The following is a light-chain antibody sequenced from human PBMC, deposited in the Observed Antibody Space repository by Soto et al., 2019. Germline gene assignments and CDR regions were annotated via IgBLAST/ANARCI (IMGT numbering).Light chain of an antibody. J-gene: IGKJ1*01. Sequence: DIQMTQSPSSLSASVGDRVTITCRASQSISSYLNWYQQKPGKAPKLLIYAASSLQSGVPSRFRGSGSWTDLTLTISSLQPEYFATYYCQQSYSTSWTFGQGTKVEIK. CDR1: QSISSY. CDR3: QQSYSTSWT. CDR2: AAS. V-gene: IGKV1-39*01.